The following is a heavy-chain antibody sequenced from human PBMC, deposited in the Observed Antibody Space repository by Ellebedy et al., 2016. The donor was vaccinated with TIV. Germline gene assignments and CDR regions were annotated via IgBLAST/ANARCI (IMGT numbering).Heavy chain of an antibody. D-gene: IGHD6-6*01. V-gene: IGHV3-7*01. CDR3: AKDRPYYGMDV. CDR1: GFMSNSYA. Sequence: GESLKISCAVSGFMSNSYAMHWVRQAPGKGLEWVATIKQDGSEKYYVDSVKGRFTISRDNAKNSLYLQMNSLRAEDTAVYYCAKDRPYYGMDVWGQGTTVTVSS. CDR2: IKQDGSEK. J-gene: IGHJ6*02.